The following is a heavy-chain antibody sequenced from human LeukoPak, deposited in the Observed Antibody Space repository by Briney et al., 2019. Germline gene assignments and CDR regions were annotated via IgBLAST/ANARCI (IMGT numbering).Heavy chain of an antibody. D-gene: IGHD2-15*01. CDR2: ISAYNGNT. J-gene: IGHJ4*02. Sequence: ASEKVFCKTSGYTFTSYGISWVRQAPGQGLEWMGWISAYNGNTNYAQKLQGRVTMTTDTSTSTAYMELRSLRSDDTAVYYCARDGDIVVVVAATNPLYFDYWGQGTLVTVSS. V-gene: IGHV1-18*04. CDR1: GYTFTSYG. CDR3: ARDGDIVVVVAATNPLYFDY.